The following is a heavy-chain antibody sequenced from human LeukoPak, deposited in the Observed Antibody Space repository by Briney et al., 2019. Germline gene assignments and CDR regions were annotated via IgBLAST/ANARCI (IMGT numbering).Heavy chain of an antibody. V-gene: IGHV4-34*01. CDR2: INHSGST. CDR3: ARWGFLGYAFDI. J-gene: IGHJ3*02. D-gene: IGHD2/OR15-2a*01. CDR1: GGSFSGYY. Sequence: SETLSLTCAVYGGSFSGYYWSWIRQPPGKGLEWIGEINHSGSTNYNPSLKSRVTISVDTSKNQFSLKLNSVTAADTAVYYCARWGFLGYAFDIWGRGTMVTVSS.